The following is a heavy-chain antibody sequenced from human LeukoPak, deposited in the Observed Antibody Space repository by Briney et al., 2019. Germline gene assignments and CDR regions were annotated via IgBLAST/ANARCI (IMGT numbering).Heavy chain of an antibody. Sequence: GASVKVSCKASGYTFTTYGICWVRQAPGQGLEWMGWFDPKNGNTYYPQEVQGRVTMTTDTSTSTAYMELRSLRSDDTAVYFCARDGPVGYFREWGQGTLVTVSS. V-gene: IGHV1-18*01. J-gene: IGHJ1*01. CDR1: GYTFTTYG. CDR3: ARDGPVGYFRE. CDR2: FDPKNGNT. D-gene: IGHD2-15*01.